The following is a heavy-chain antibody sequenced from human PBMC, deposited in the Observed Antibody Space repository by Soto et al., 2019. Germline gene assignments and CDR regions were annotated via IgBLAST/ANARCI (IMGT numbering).Heavy chain of an antibody. Sequence: EVQLLESGGGLVQPGGSLRLSCAASGFTFSSYAMSWVRQAPGKGLEWVSAISGSGGSTYYADSVKGRFTISRDNSKNTLYLQMNRLRAEDTAVYYCAKDSIGYCSSTSCLAFDYWGQGTLVTVSS. CDR2: ISGSGGST. D-gene: IGHD2-2*01. J-gene: IGHJ4*02. V-gene: IGHV3-23*01. CDR1: GFTFSSYA. CDR3: AKDSIGYCSSTSCLAFDY.